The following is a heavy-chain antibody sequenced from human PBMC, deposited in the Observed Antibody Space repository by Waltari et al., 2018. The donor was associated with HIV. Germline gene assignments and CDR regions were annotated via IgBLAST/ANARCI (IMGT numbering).Heavy chain of an antibody. CDR1: GGSFSGYY. Sequence: QVQLQQWGAGLLKPSETLSLTCAVYGGSFSGYYWSWIRQPPGKGLEWIGEINHSGSTNYNPALKSRVTISVDTSKNQFSLKLSSVTAADTAVYYCARDIGSSDEGAFDIWGQGTMVTVSS. CDR2: INHSGST. V-gene: IGHV4-34*01. CDR3: ARDIGSSDEGAFDI. J-gene: IGHJ3*02. D-gene: IGHD2-2*01.